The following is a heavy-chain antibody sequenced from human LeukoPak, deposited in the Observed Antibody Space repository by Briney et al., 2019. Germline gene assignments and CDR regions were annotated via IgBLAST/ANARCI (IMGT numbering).Heavy chain of an antibody. Sequence: AGGSLRLSCAASGVPFSSYAMNSVRQAPGKGLEWVSYISSRSSTMYYADSVKGRFTISRDTAKNSLYLQMNSLRAEDTAVYYCASPYGSGSPRADYWGQGTLVTVSS. CDR3: ASPYGSGSPRADY. CDR1: GVPFSSYA. V-gene: IGHV3-48*04. J-gene: IGHJ4*02. D-gene: IGHD3-10*01. CDR2: ISSRSSTM.